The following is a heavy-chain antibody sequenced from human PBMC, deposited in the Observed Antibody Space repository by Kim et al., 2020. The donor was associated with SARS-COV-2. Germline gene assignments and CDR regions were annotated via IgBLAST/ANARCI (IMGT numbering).Heavy chain of an antibody. CDR2: IWYDGSNK. J-gene: IGHJ1*01. V-gene: IGHV3-33*01. CDR3: ARAGGLCSSTSCYFGPGKH. CDR1: GFTFSSYG. Sequence: GGSLRLSCAASGFTFSSYGMHWVRQAPGKGLEWVAVIWYDGSNKYYADSVKGRFTISRDNSKNTLYLQMNSLRAEDTAVYYCARAGGLCSSTSCYFGPGKHWGQGTLVTVSS. D-gene: IGHD2-2*01.